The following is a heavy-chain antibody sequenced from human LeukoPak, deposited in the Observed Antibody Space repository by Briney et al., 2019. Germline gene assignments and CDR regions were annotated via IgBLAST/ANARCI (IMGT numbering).Heavy chain of an antibody. V-gene: IGHV4-59*08. J-gene: IGHJ4*02. D-gene: IGHD6-19*01. Sequence: PSETLSLTCTVSGGSISSYYWSWIRQPPGKGLEWIGYIYYSGSTNYNPSLKSRVTISVDTSKNQFSLKLSSVTAADTAVYYCAANTPYAYSSGWVFDYWGQGTLVTVSS. CDR3: AANTPYAYSSGWVFDY. CDR1: GGSISSYY. CDR2: IYYSGST.